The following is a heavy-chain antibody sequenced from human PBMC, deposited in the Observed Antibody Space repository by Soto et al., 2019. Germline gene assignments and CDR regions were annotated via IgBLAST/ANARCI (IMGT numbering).Heavy chain of an antibody. Sequence: SETLSLTCAVSGYSISRDYYWGWIRQPPGRGLEWIAAIYHSGSTYYNPSLKTRVTLSVDTSQNHFSLRLSSMTAADTAVYYCARMFNWNYKGPIDYWGQGTLVTVSS. CDR3: ARMFNWNYKGPIDY. D-gene: IGHD1-7*01. CDR1: GYSISRDYY. CDR2: IYHSGST. V-gene: IGHV4-38-2*01. J-gene: IGHJ4*02.